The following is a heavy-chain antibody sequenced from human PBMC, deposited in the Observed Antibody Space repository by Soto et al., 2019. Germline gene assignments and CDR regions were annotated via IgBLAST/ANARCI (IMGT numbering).Heavy chain of an antibody. D-gene: IGHD3-10*01. CDR1: GGSIGSGDYY. V-gene: IGHV4-30-4*01. Sequence: SETLALTCTVSGGSIGSGDYYWSWIRQPPGKGLEWIGYIHHSGSSQYHPSLRGRVSFSIDTSTNQFSLELRSVTGADTAVYYCARDVLDITIDYYLDSWGQGSLVT. CDR2: IHHSGSS. CDR3: ARDVLDITIDYYLDS. J-gene: IGHJ4*02.